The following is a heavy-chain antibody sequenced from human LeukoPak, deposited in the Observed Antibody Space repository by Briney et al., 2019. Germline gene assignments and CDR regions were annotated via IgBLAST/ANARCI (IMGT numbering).Heavy chain of an antibody. CDR3: AKGPLRGTAAAIDY. V-gene: IGHV3-30*18. CDR2: ISYDGRNK. J-gene: IGHJ4*02. D-gene: IGHD2-2*01. Sequence: GKFLRLSCAASGFTFNNYGMHWVRQAPGKGLEWVAVISYDGRNKHYPDSVKGRFTISRDISTDTLWLQMDSLRTEDTAVYYCAKGPLRGTAAAIDYWGQGTLVTVSS. CDR1: GFTFNNYG.